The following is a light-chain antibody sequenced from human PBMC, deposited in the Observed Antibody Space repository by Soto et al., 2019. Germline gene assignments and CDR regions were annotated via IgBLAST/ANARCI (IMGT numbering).Light chain of an antibody. V-gene: IGLV2-8*01. J-gene: IGLJ2*01. CDR3: SSFAGNNNLV. CDR1: SSDVGGYNY. Sequence: QSALTHPPSASGSPGQSVTISCTGTSSDVGGYNYVSWYQQHPGKAPKLMISEVSKRPSGVPDRFSGSKSGNTASLTVSGLQAEDEADYYCSSFAGNNNLVFGGGTKLTV. CDR2: EVS.